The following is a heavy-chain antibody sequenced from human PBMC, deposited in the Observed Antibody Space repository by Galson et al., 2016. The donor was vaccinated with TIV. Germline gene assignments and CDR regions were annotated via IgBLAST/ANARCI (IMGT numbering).Heavy chain of an antibody. CDR1: GFAFSTYA. D-gene: IGHD4-11*01. V-gene: IGHV3-30-3*01. CDR2: ISYYGSDK. J-gene: IGHJ6*02. Sequence: SLRLSCAASGFAFSTYAMHWVRQAPGKGLEWVALISYYGSDKYYADSVKGRFTISRDNSKNTLYLQMNNLRAEDTAVYYCERGDYPAIVTTYYYYGMDVWGQGTTVTVSS. CDR3: ERGDYPAIVTTYYYYGMDV.